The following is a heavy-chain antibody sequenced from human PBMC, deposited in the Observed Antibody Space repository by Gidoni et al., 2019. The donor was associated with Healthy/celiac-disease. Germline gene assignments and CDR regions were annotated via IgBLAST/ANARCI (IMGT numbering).Heavy chain of an antibody. Sequence: EVQLVESGGGLVQPGGSLSLSCAASGFTFSSYEMNWVRQAPGKGLEWVSYISSSGSTIYYADSVKGRFTISRDNAKNSLYLQMNSLRAEDTAVYYCARGAIVPIIYYYYGMDVWGQGTTVTVSS. CDR2: ISSSGSTI. CDR3: ARGAIVPIIYYYYGMDV. J-gene: IGHJ6*02. CDR1: GFTFSSYE. V-gene: IGHV3-48*03. D-gene: IGHD2-8*01.